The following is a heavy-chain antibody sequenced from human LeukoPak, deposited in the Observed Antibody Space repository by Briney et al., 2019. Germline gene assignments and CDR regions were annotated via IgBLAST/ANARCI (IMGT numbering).Heavy chain of an antibody. D-gene: IGHD5-18*01. CDR3: ARGDKYSYSYGWWDY. CDR1: GYTFTGYY. J-gene: IGHJ4*02. V-gene: IGHV1-2*06. CDR2: INPNNGDT. Sequence: GASVKVSCKAPGYTFTGYYIHWLRQAPGQGLEWMGRINPNNGDTNFAQKFQGRVTMTRDTSISTAYMELSSLTSDDTAVYYCARGDKYSYSYGWWDYWGQGTLVTVSS.